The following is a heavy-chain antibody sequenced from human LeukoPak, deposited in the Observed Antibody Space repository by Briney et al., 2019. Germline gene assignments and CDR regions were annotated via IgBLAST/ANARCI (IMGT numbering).Heavy chain of an antibody. CDR2: SSHDGSST. V-gene: IGHV3-74*01. J-gene: IGHJ4*02. CDR1: GFTFSRYW. CDR3: AREGSLGRNLPFDS. D-gene: IGHD3-10*01. Sequence: PGGSLRLSCAASGFTFSRYWMHWVRQAPGKGLVWVSRSSHDGSSTTYADSVKGRFTISRDNTKNTLYPQMNSLRAEDTAVYYCAREGSLGRNLPFDSWGQGTLVTVSS.